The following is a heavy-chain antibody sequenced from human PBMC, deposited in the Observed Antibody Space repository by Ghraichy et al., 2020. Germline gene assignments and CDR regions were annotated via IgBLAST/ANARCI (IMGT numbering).Heavy chain of an antibody. Sequence: GESLNISCAASGFTFSSYAMHWVRQAPGKGLEWVAVISYDGSNKYYADSVKGRFTISKDNSKNTLYLQMNSLRAEDTAVYYCARGAGPFDSWYYFDYWGQGTLVTVSS. CDR2: ISYDGSNK. CDR1: GFTFSSYA. CDR3: ARGAGPFDSWYYFDY. J-gene: IGHJ4*02. D-gene: IGHD3-3*01. V-gene: IGHV3-30-3*01.